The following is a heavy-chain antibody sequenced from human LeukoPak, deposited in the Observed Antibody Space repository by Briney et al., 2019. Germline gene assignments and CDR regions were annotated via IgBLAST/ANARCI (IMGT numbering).Heavy chain of an antibody. J-gene: IGHJ4*02. Sequence: SGGSLRLSCAASGFTFKNYAMNWVRQAPGKGLEWVSSISRGSDHIFYADSMKGRFTISRDNAKNSLYLQMNSLGAKDTAVYYCARPYDTRGYFPDYWGQGTLVTVSS. CDR1: GFTFKNYA. CDR2: ISRGSDHI. D-gene: IGHD3-22*01. V-gene: IGHV3-21*01. CDR3: ARPYDTRGYFPDY.